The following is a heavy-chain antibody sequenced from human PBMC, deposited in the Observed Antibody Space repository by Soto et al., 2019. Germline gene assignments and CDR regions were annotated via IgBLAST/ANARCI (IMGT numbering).Heavy chain of an antibody. J-gene: IGHJ5*02. CDR1: GFTFSSYG. CDR2: IWYNGSNK. V-gene: IGHV3-33*01. Sequence: GGSLRLSCVTSGFTFSSYGMHWVRQAPGKGLEWVAVIWYNGSNKFYADSVKGRFSISRDNSNNKLYLQMNRLRAEDTAVYYCARDPYCTSNRCYMLAFDPWGQANLVTVSS. CDR3: ARDPYCTSNRCYMLAFDP. D-gene: IGHD2-2*02.